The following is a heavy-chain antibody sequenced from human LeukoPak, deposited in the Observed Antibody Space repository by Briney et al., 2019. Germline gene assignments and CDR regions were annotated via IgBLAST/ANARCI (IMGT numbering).Heavy chain of an antibody. CDR2: TSYSGST. CDR1: GGSINNSY. CDR3: ARTVSGDYYGMDV. J-gene: IGHJ6*02. Sequence: PSETLSLTCTVSGGSINNSYWSWVRQPPGKGLEWIGYTSYSGSTNYNPSLMSRVTMSVDTSTDQFSLRLISVTAADTAVYYCARTVSGDYYGMDVWGQGTTVTVSS. V-gene: IGHV4-59*08. D-gene: IGHD1-26*01.